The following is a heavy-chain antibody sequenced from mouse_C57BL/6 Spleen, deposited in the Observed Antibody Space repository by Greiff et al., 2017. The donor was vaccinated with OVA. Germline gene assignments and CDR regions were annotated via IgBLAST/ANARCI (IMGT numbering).Heavy chain of an antibody. D-gene: IGHD2-4*01. J-gene: IGHJ3*01. CDR1: GFSLTSYG. CDR3: ASGKDYWFAY. Sequence: VKLVESGPGLVAPSQSLSITCTVSGFSLTSYGLDWVRQSPGKGLEWLGVIWGVGSTNYNSALKSRLSISKDNSKSQVFLKMNSLQTDDTAMYYCASGKDYWFAYWGQGTLVTVSA. V-gene: IGHV2-6*01. CDR2: IWGVGST.